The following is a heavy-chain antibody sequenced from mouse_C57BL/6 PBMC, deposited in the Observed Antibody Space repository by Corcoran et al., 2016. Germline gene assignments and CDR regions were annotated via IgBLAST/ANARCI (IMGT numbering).Heavy chain of an antibody. D-gene: IGHD1-1*01. CDR2: IWWDDDK. Sequence: QVTLKESGPGILQPSQTLSLTCSFSGFSLSTFGMGVGWIRQPSGKGLEWLAHIWWDDDKYYNPALKSRLTIAKDTSKNLVFLKIANVDTADTATYYCARIETTVVALYYAMDYWGQGTSVTVSS. V-gene: IGHV8-8*01. CDR1: GFSLSTFGMG. CDR3: ARIETTVVALYYAMDY. J-gene: IGHJ4*01.